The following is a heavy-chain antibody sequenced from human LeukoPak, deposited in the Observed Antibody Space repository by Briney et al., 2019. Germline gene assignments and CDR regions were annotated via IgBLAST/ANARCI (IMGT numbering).Heavy chain of an antibody. D-gene: IGHD3-3*02. V-gene: IGHV3-30*04. Sequence: GGSLRLSCAASGFTFSSYAMSWVRQAPGKGLEWVAVMSYDRTTTFYGDSVEGRFTISRDNSKNTLYLQMNSLRPEDTAVYYCAREVISIFDIDYWGQGTLVTVSS. CDR1: GFTFSSYA. CDR3: AREVISIFDIDY. J-gene: IGHJ4*02. CDR2: MSYDRTTT.